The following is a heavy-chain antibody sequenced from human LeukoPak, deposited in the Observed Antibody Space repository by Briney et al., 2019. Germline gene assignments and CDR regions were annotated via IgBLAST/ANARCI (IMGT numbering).Heavy chain of an antibody. J-gene: IGHJ2*01. CDR3: ARAVEGGYDLNWYFDL. V-gene: IGHV4-61*02. Sequence: SETLSLTCTVSGGSISSGSYYWSWIRQPAGKGLEWIGRIYTSGSTNYNPSLKSRVTISVDTSKNQFSLKLSSVTAADTAVYYCARAVEGGYDLNWYFDLWGRGTLVTVSS. CDR1: GGSISSGSYY. CDR2: IYTSGST. D-gene: IGHD5-12*01.